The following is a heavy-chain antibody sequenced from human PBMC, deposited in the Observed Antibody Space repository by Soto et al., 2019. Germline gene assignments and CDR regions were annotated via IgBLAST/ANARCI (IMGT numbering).Heavy chain of an antibody. D-gene: IGHD3-22*01. J-gene: IGHJ4*02. V-gene: IGHV4-59*01. Sequence: SETLSLTCTVSGGSINSYYWTWIRQPPGKGLEWIGYIYYSGSTNYNPSLKSRVTISVDTSKNQFSLKLSSVTAADTAVYYCARERGPYDSSGQYSYYFDYWGQGTLVTVSS. CDR3: ARERGPYDSSGQYSYYFDY. CDR2: IYYSGST. CDR1: GGSINSYY.